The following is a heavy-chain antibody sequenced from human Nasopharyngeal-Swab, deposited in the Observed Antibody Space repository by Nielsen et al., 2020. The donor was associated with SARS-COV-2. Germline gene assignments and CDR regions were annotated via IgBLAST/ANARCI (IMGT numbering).Heavy chain of an antibody. V-gene: IGHV5-51*01. CDR3: ARPVDTAMVTLGY. D-gene: IGHD5-18*01. CDR2: IYPGDSDT. Sequence: VRQMPGKGLEWMEIIYPGDSDTRYSPSFQGQVTISADKSISTAYLQWSSLKASDTAMYYCARPVDTAMVTLGYWGQGTLVTVSS. J-gene: IGHJ4*02.